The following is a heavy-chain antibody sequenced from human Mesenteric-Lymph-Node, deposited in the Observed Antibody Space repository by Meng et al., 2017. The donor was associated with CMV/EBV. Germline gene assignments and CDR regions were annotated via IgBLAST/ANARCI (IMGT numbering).Heavy chain of an antibody. CDR3: ARGIAVAGTRSTLDY. CDR2: IYWDDDK. V-gene: IGHV2-5*02. J-gene: IGHJ4*02. CDR1: GFSLRTSGVG. D-gene: IGHD6-19*01. Sequence: SGFSLRTSGVGVGWIRQPPGKALEWLALIYWDDDKRYRPALKSRHTITKDTSKNQVVLTMTNMDPVDTATYYCARGIAVAGTRSTLDYWGQGTLVTVSS.